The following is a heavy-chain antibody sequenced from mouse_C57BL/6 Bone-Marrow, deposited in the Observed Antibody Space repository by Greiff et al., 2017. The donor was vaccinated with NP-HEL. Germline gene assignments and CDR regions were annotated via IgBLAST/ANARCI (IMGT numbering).Heavy chain of an antibody. CDR2: IHPNSGST. J-gene: IGHJ2*01. D-gene: IGHD1-1*01. Sequence: QVQLQQPGAELVKPGASVKLSCKASGYTFTSYWMHWVKQRPGQGLEWIGMIHPNSGSTNYNEKFKSKATLTVDKSSSTAYMQLSSLTSEDSAVYYWARIYYYVSSYFPPVYWGQGTTLTVSS. CDR3: ARIYYYVSSYFPPVY. CDR1: GYTFTSYW. V-gene: IGHV1-64*01.